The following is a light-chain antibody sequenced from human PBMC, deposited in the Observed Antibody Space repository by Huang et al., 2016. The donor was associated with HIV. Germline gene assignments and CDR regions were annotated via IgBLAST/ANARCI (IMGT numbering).Light chain of an antibody. V-gene: IGKV1-8*01. CDR1: QGISSY. J-gene: IGKJ2*01. CDR2: AAS. Sequence: AIRITQSPSSPSASTGDRVTITCRASQGISSYLAWYQQKPGKDPKLLIYAASTLQSGVPSRFSGSESGTDFTLTISCLQSEDFATYYCQQYYSYPAYTFGQGTKLEIK. CDR3: QQYYSYPAYT.